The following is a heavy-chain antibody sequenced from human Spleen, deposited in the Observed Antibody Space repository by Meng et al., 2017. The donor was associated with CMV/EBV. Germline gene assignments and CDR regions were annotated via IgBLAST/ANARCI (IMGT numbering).Heavy chain of an antibody. CDR2: ISDTGGST. CDR1: GFTFSIYA. J-gene: IGHJ4*02. V-gene: IGHV3-23*01. D-gene: IGHD3-9*01. Sequence: GESLKISCAASGFTFSIYAMTWVRQAPGKGLEWVSDISDTGGSTDYADSVKGRFTIPRDNSKNTLFLQMNSLRAEDTAVYYCAKSPAYYDILTGYSHLYYFDYWGQGTLVTVSS. CDR3: AKSPAYYDILTGYSHLYYFDY.